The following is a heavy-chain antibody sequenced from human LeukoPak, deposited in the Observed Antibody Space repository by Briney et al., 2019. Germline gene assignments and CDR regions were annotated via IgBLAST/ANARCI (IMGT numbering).Heavy chain of an antibody. CDR1: VFTFSSHA. Sequence: GGSLRLSCAASVFTFSSHAVHWGRQAPGKGLEWVAVISYDGSNKYYTDSVKGRFTVSRDNSKNTLYLQMSSLSPEDTAVYYCGVDRSGAFDIWGQGTMVTVSS. D-gene: IGHD6-19*01. CDR2: ISYDGSNK. V-gene: IGHV3-30-3*01. J-gene: IGHJ3*02. CDR3: GVDRSGAFDI.